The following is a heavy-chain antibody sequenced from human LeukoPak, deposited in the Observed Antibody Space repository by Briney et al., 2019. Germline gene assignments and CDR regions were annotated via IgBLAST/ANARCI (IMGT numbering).Heavy chain of an antibody. CDR1: GFTSSSYA. D-gene: IGHD5-18*01. V-gene: IGHV3-23*01. CDR2: ISGGGGKT. CDR3: AQDPRRGYSYGFFAY. J-gene: IGHJ4*02. Sequence: PGGSLRLSCAASGFTSSSYAMSWVRQAPGKGLEWVSTISGGGGKTYYADSVKGRFTVSRDNSKNTLYLQMNSLRAEDTAVYYCAQDPRRGYSYGFFAYWGQGILVTVSS.